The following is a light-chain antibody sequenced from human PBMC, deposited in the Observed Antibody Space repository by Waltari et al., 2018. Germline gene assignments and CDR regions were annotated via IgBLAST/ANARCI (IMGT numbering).Light chain of an antibody. CDR3: QQTYKSPPT. J-gene: IGKJ3*01. Sequence: THAASSLSASVGDRVTITCRASHYIANFLNWYQHLPGKAPRLLIHDASTLQPGVSPRFSGSTSGTDFILTIDNLHPEDFATYYCQQTYKSPPTFGPGTKVDV. CDR2: DAS. V-gene: IGKV1-39*01. CDR1: HYIANF.